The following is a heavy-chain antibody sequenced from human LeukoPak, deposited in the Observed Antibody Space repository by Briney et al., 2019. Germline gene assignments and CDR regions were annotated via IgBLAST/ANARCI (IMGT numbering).Heavy chain of an antibody. CDR2: INTDGSST. J-gene: IGHJ4*02. Sequence: GGSLRLSCAASGFMFSSYWMHWVCQAPGKGLVWVSRINTDGSSTAHAASVKGRFTISRDNAKNTLHLQMNSLRAEDTAVYYCVKDFGGNSDYWGQGTLVTVSS. D-gene: IGHD4-23*01. CDR1: GFMFSSYW. V-gene: IGHV3-74*01. CDR3: VKDFGGNSDY.